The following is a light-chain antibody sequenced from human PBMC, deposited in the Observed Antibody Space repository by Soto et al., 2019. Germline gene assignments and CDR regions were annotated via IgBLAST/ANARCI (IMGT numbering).Light chain of an antibody. CDR2: DAS. CDR3: QWRSDWPPRLT. Sequence: EVVLTQSPATLSLSPGERATLSCRASESIGNYLAWYQQKLGQAPKLLIYDASHRAIGIPGRFSGDGSGTDFALTISSLEAEDFAVYYCQWRSDWPPRLTFGGGNKVEIK. V-gene: IGKV3-11*01. CDR1: ESIGNY. J-gene: IGKJ4*01.